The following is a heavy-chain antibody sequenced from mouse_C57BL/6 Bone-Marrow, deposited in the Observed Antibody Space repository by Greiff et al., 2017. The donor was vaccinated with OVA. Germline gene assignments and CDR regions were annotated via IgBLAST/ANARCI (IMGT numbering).Heavy chain of an antibody. V-gene: IGHV1-82*01. J-gene: IGHJ3*01. CDR3: ADGPHFAY. CDR1: GYAFSSSW. D-gene: IGHD2-3*01. Sequence: VQLQQSGPELVKPGASVKISCKASGYAFSSSWMNWVKQRPGKGLEWIGRIYPGDGDTNYNGKFKGKATLTADKSSSTAYMQLSSLTSEDAAVYFCADGPHFAYGGQGTLVTVSA. CDR2: IYPGDGDT.